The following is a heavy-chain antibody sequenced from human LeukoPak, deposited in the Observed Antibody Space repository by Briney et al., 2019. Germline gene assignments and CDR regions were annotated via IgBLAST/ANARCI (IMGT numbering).Heavy chain of an antibody. Sequence: GGSLRLSCAASGFTVSSNYMSWVRQAPGKGLEWVSVIYSGGCTYYADSVKGRFTISRDNSKNALYLQMNSLRAEDTAVYYCARDRGRYCSGGSCYSSYGMDVWGQGTTVTVSS. D-gene: IGHD2-15*01. CDR1: GFTVSSNY. CDR3: ARDRGRYCSGGSCYSSYGMDV. V-gene: IGHV3-53*01. J-gene: IGHJ6*02. CDR2: IYSGGCT.